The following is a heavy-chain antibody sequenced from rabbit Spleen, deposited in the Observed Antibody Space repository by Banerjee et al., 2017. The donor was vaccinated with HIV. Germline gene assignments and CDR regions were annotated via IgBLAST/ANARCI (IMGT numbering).Heavy chain of an antibody. Sequence: QSLEESGGDLVKPGASLTLTCAASGFSFSSSYYMCWVRQAPGKGLEWIGCIYGGSSGSTYYASWAKGRFTISKTSSTTVTLQMTSLTAADTATYFCARDPTYATGGDIYATFYFNLWGPGTLVTVS. CDR3: ARDPTYATGGDIYATFYFNL. CDR1: GFSFSSSYY. CDR2: IYGGSSGST. D-gene: IGHD6-1*01. V-gene: IGHV1S40*01. J-gene: IGHJ4*01.